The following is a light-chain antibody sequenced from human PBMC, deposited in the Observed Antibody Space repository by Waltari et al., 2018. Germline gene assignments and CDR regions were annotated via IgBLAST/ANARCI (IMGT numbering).Light chain of an antibody. Sequence: EIVLTQSPATLSLSPGERATLSCRPSQTINHYLAWYQQRPGQAPRLLIYDASTRATGIPARFSGIGSETDFTLTSSSLEPEDFAVYYCRRRSNWPPTLTFGGGTKVEIK. CDR3: RRRSNWPPTLT. CDR2: DAS. V-gene: IGKV3-11*01. CDR1: QTINHY. J-gene: IGKJ4*01.